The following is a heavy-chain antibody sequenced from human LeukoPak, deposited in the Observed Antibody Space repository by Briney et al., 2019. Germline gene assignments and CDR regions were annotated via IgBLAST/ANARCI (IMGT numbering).Heavy chain of an antibody. D-gene: IGHD1-7*01. CDR2: ISSSGSTI. CDR3: ARGIGNWNYFYYYYYMDV. Sequence: GGSLRLSCAASGFTFSSYEMNWVRQAPGKGLEWVSYISSSGSTIYYADSVKGRFTISRDNAKNTLYLQMNSLRAEDTAVYYCARGIGNWNYFYYYYYMDVWGKGTTVTVSS. J-gene: IGHJ6*03. V-gene: IGHV3-48*03. CDR1: GFTFSSYE.